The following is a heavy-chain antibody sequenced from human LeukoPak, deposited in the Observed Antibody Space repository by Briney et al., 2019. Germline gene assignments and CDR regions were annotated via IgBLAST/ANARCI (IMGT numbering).Heavy chain of an antibody. Sequence: GGSLRLSCAASGFTFSSYAMSWVRQAPGKGLEWVSAISGSGGSTYYADSVKDRFTISRDNSKNTLYLQMNSLRAEDTAVYYCAKSLYSGSYEAGNWGQGTLVTVSS. D-gene: IGHD1-26*01. CDR1: GFTFSSYA. CDR2: ISGSGGST. V-gene: IGHV3-23*01. J-gene: IGHJ4*02. CDR3: AKSLYSGSYEAGN.